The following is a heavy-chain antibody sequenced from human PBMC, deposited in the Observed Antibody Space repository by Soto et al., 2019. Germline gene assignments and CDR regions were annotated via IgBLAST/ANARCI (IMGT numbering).Heavy chain of an antibody. CDR3: ARGGYTYGYGLDY. V-gene: IGHV1-2*04. J-gene: IGHJ4*02. D-gene: IGHD5-18*01. CDR1: GYTFTAYY. CDR2: INPNSGDT. Sequence: QVQLVQSGAEVKKLGASVKVSCKASGYTFTAYYIHWVRQAPGQGLEWGGWINPNSGDTNYAQRFQGWVTMTGDTSVSTAYMDLTRLRSDDTAVYYCARGGYTYGYGLDYWGQGTLVTVSS.